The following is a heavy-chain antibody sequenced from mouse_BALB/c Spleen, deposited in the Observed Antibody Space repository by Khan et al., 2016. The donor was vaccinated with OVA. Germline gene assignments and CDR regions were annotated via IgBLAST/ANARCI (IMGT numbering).Heavy chain of an antibody. CDR2: ISSGVGYT. D-gene: IGHD2-10*01. CDR3: ARAYYGNYYFAMDS. J-gene: IGHJ4*01. Sequence: VELVVSEGHLVKPGASLKVSCAASEFTFSTYGMSWVRQTPDKRLQWVATISSGVGYTYSPDSVTGRSTISRGNATNTLYLHITRLKSLHSAMNYCARAYYGNYYFAMDSRGEGASVTVSS. V-gene: IGHV5-6*01. CDR1: EFTFSTYG.